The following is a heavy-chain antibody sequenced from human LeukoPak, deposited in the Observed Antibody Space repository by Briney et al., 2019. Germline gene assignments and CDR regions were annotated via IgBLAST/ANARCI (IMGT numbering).Heavy chain of an antibody. CDR2: IYYSGST. V-gene: IGHV4-59*12. D-gene: IGHD3-16*02. J-gene: IGHJ4*02. Sequence: SQTLSLTCTVSGGSISSYYWSWIRQPPGKGLEWIGNIYYSGSTNYNPSLKSRVTISVDTSKNQFSLKLSSVTAADTAVYYCARLYYDYVWGSYRRSFDYWGQGTLVTVSS. CDR3: ARLYYDYVWGSYRRSFDY. CDR1: GGSISSYY.